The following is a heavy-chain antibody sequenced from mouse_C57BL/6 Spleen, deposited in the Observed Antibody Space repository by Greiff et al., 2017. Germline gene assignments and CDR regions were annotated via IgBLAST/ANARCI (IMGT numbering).Heavy chain of an antibody. CDR2: IYPRSGNT. D-gene: IGHD1-1*01. J-gene: IGHJ2*01. CDR1: GYTFTSYG. V-gene: IGHV1-81*01. Sequence: VKLQESGAELARPGASVKMSCKASGYTFTSYGISWVKQRTGQGLEWIGEIYPRSGNTYYNEKFKGKATLTADKSSSTAYMELRSLTSEDSAVYFCARGGSSSSHYFDYWGQGTTLTVSS. CDR3: ARGGSSSSHYFDY.